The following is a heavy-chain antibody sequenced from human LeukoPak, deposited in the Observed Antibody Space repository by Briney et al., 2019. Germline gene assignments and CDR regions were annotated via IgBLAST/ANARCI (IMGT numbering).Heavy chain of an antibody. Sequence: ASVKVSCKASGYTFTSYGISWVRQAPGQGLEWMGWIGAYNGNTNYAQKLQGRVTMTTDTSTSTAYMELRSLRSDNTAVYYCARDLATEKDSSGWYPHNWFDPWGQGTLVTVSS. V-gene: IGHV1-18*01. D-gene: IGHD6-19*01. CDR3: ARDLATEKDSSGWYPHNWFDP. CDR1: GYTFTSYG. CDR2: IGAYNGNT. J-gene: IGHJ5*02.